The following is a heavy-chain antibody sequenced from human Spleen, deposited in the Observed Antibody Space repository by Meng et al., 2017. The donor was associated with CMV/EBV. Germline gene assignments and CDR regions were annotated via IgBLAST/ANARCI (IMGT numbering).Heavy chain of an antibody. CDR3: AKGTGWYGPFDY. Sequence: GGSLRLSCAASGFTFSSYSMNWVRQAPGKGLEWVSSISSRSSYIYYADSVKGRFTISRDNAKNSLYLQMNSLRAEDTAVYYCAKGTGWYGPFDYWGQGTLVTVSS. CDR2: ISSRSSYI. D-gene: IGHD6-19*01. CDR1: GFTFSSYS. J-gene: IGHJ4*02. V-gene: IGHV3-21*04.